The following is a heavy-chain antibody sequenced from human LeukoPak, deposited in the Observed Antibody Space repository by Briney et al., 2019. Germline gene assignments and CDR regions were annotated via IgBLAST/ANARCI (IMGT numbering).Heavy chain of an antibody. D-gene: IGHD3-3*01. CDR3: ARHGGITIFGVAQAGGAFDI. Sequence: SVKVSCKSSGGTFSSYAVSWVRQAPGQGLEWMGEIIPIFGSANYAQKFQGRVTITTDESTSTAYMELSSLTSEDTAVYYCARHGGITIFGVAQAGGAFDIWGPRTMVTVSS. J-gene: IGHJ3*02. CDR2: IIPIFGSA. V-gene: IGHV1-69*05. CDR1: GGTFSSYA.